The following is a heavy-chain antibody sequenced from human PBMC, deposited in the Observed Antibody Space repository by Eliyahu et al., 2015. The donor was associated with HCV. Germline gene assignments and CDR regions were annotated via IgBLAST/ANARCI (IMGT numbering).Heavy chain of an antibody. Sequence: QVQLQESGPGLVKPSETLSLTCTVSGGSISSYYWRLDPAAPREGTGVGWGISITVGAPTTTPPSRVEPPISVDTSKNQFSLKLTSVTAADTAVYYCARDIAAVVRGVMTYYYGMDVWGQGTTVTVSS. D-gene: IGHD3-10*01. CDR1: GGSISSYY. CDR3: ARDIAAVVRGVMTYYYGMDV. V-gene: IGHV4-59*01. CDR2: SITVGAP. J-gene: IGHJ6*02.